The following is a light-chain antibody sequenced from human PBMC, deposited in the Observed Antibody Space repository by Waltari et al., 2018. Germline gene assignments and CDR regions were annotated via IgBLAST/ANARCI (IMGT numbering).Light chain of an antibody. CDR1: RDITEY. CDR2: AAS. J-gene: IGKJ4*02. V-gene: IGKV1-9*01. CDR3: QLLNCAQRT. Sequence: TWPARRDITEYLAWYQQKPRKAPKLLINAASSLQSGVPSRFSGSGSRTDFTLTISMLPAEDFATYYCQLLNCAQRTFGEGTKVEIK.